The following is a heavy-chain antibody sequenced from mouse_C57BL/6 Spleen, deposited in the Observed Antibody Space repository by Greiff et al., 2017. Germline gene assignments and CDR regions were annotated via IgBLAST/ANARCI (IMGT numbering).Heavy chain of an antibody. CDR3: AVPYSNYEYAMDY. CDR2: IYPGDGDT. J-gene: IGHJ4*01. D-gene: IGHD2-5*01. CDR1: GYAFSSSW. V-gene: IGHV1-82*01. Sequence: VQLQQSGPELVKPGASVKISCKASGYAFSSSWMNWVKQRPGKGLEWIGRIYPGDGDTNYNGKFKGKATLTADKSSSTAYMQLSSLTSEDSAVYFCAVPYSNYEYAMDYWGQGTSVTVSS.